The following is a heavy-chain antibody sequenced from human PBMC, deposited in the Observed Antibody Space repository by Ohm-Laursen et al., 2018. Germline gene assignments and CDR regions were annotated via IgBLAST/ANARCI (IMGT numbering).Heavy chain of an antibody. CDR1: GFTFGHSA. CDR3: ARISAYCGGDCYSDY. Sequence: SLRLSCAASGFTFGHSAMNWVRQAPGKGLEWVSSISSSSSYIYYADSVKGRFTISRDNAKNSLYLQMNSLRAEDTAVYYCARISAYCGGDCYSDYWGQGTLVTVSS. J-gene: IGHJ4*02. D-gene: IGHD2-21*02. V-gene: IGHV3-21*01. CDR2: ISSSSSYI.